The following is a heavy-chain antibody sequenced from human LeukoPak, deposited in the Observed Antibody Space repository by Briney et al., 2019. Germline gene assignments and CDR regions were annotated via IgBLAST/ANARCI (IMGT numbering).Heavy chain of an antibody. CDR1: GFTFSSYE. V-gene: IGHV3-48*03. CDR3: ARDFSRSWRVFDY. D-gene: IGHD1-26*01. CDR2: ISSSGGTI. Sequence: PGGSLRLSCAASGFTFSSYEMNWVRQAPEKGLEWVSYISSSGGTIYSADSVKGRFTISRDNAKNSLYLQMNSLRAEDTAVYYCARDFSRSWRVFDYWGQGTLVTVSS. J-gene: IGHJ4*02.